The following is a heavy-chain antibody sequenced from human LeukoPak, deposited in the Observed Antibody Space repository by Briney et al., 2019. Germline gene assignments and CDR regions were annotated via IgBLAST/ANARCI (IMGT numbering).Heavy chain of an antibody. J-gene: IGHJ4*02. V-gene: IGHV1-18*01. CDR3: AKNSSGGYSDC. CDR1: GYTFTSSG. Sequence: ASVKVSCKTSGYTFTSSGITWARQAPGQGLEWMGWISTYNGYSKYAQNLQGRVTMTADTSTSTAYMELSSLRSDDTAVYYCAKNSSGGYSDCWGQGTLVTVSS. CDR2: ISTYNGYS. D-gene: IGHD6-19*01.